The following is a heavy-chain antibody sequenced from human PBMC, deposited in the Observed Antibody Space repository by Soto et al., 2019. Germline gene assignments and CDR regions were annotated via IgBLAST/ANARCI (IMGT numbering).Heavy chain of an antibody. V-gene: IGHV1-8*01. D-gene: IGHD2-8*01. Sequence: GASVKVSCKASGYTFTSYDINWVRQATGQGLEWMGWMNPNSGNTGYAQKFQGRVTMTRNTSISTAYMELSSLRSEDKAVYYCARGGVYCTNGACYPPLYYWGQGTLVTVSS. CDR2: MNPNSGNT. CDR3: ARGGVYCTNGACYPPLYY. J-gene: IGHJ4*02. CDR1: GYTFTSYD.